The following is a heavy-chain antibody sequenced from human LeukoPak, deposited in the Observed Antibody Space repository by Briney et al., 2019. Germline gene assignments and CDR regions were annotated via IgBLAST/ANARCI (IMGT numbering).Heavy chain of an antibody. V-gene: IGHV1-18*01. CDR1: GYTFTSYG. Sequence: ASVKVSCKASGYTFTSYGISWVRQAPGQGLEWMGWISAYNGNTNYAQKPQGRVTMTTDTSTSTAYMELRSLRSDDTAVYYCARSGRHYDSSGYYLTFDYWGQGTLVTVSS. D-gene: IGHD3-22*01. J-gene: IGHJ4*02. CDR2: ISAYNGNT. CDR3: ARSGRHYDSSGYYLTFDY.